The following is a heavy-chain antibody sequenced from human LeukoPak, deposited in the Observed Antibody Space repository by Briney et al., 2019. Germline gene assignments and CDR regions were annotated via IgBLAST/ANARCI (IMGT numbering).Heavy chain of an antibody. CDR1: GYTFTSYG. Sequence: ASVKVSCKASGYTFTSYGISWVRQAPGQGLEWMGWISAYNGNTNYAQKLQGRVTMTTDTSTSTAYMELRSLRSDDTAVYYCARDRGSSPYYYYYGMDVWAKGPRSPSP. D-gene: IGHD6-6*01. V-gene: IGHV1-18*01. CDR3: ARDRGSSPYYYYYGMDV. CDR2: ISAYNGNT. J-gene: IGHJ6*02.